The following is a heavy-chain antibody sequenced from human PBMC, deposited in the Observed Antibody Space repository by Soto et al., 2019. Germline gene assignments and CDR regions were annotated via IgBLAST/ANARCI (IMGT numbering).Heavy chain of an antibody. CDR2: IYYSGST. CDR1: GGSISSSSYY. J-gene: IGHJ6*02. CDR3: ARNPPRSSWLNYYYYGMDV. D-gene: IGHD6-13*01. V-gene: IGHV4-39*01. Sequence: PSDTLSLTCPVSGGSISSSSYYWGWIRQPPGKGLEWIGSIYYSGSTYYNPSLKSRVTISVDTSKNQFSLKLSSVTAAGTAVYYCARNPPRSSWLNYYYYGMDVWGQGTTVT.